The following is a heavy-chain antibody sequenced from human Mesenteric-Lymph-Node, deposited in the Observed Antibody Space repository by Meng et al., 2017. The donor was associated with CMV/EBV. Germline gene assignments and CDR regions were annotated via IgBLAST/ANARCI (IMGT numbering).Heavy chain of an antibody. CDR1: GFTFSNYA. CDR2: ISASGNTI. Sequence: GESLKISCAASGFTFSNYAMNWVRQAPGKGLEWVSGISASGNTIDHADSVKGRFTISRDNAKKSLFLQMNSLRGEDTAVYYCARGTGEPGMDYWGQGALVTVSS. J-gene: IGHJ4*02. CDR3: ARGTGEPGMDY. D-gene: IGHD1-1*01. V-gene: IGHV3-23*01.